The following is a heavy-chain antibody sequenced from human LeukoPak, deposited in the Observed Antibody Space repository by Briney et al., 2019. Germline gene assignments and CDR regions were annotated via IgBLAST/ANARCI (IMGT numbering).Heavy chain of an antibody. CDR2: IYSSGST. Sequence: PSETLSLTCTVSGGSLSNYYWSWIRQPPGKGLEWIGYIYSSGSTNYNPSLESRVTISEGTSKNQVSLKLSSVTAADTAVYYCATSRLYYDILTGYYSPEDDAFNIWGQGTMVTVSS. J-gene: IGHJ3*02. CDR3: ATSRLYYDILTGYYSPEDDAFNI. D-gene: IGHD3-9*01. V-gene: IGHV4-59*08. CDR1: GGSLSNYY.